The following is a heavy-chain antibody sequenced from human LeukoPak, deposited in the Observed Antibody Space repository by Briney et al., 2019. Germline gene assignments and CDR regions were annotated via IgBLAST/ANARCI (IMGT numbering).Heavy chain of an antibody. Sequence: GGXLRLSCAASGFTFSDYYMSWLRQAPGKGLEWVSYISSSGSTIYYADSVKGRFTISRDNAKNSLYLQMNSLRAEDTAVYYCARDNPLALRYFQHWGQGTLVTVSS. J-gene: IGHJ1*01. CDR1: GFTFSDYY. CDR2: ISSSGSTI. V-gene: IGHV3-11*04. CDR3: ARDNPLALRYFQH.